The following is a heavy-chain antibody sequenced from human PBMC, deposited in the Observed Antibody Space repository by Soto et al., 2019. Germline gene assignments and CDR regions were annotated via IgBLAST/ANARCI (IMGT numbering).Heavy chain of an antibody. CDR1: GLTFSSYA. CDR3: ANALPVVAAPPLDS. CDR2: ISTTSGTT. V-gene: IGHV3-23*01. D-gene: IGHD2-15*01. J-gene: IGHJ5*01. Sequence: EVQLLESGGGLVQPGGSLRLSCAASGLTFSSYAMSWVRQAPGKGLEWVSAISTTSGTTYYADSVKGRFTISRDNSKNTLYLQMNSLRAGDAAIYYCANALPVVAAPPLDSWGQGTLVTVSS.